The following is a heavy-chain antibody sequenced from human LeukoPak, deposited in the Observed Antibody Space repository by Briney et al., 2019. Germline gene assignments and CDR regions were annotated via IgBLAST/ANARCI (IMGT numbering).Heavy chain of an antibody. D-gene: IGHD4-23*01. J-gene: IGHJ2*01. Sequence: PAASVKVSCKASGYTFTGYYMHWVRQAPGQGLEWMGWINPNSGGTNYAQKFQGRVTMTRDTSITTAYMELSRLSSDDTAVYYCARHPGKVTNDWYFDLWGRGTLVTVSS. CDR1: GYTFTGYY. V-gene: IGHV1-2*02. CDR3: ARHPGKVTNDWYFDL. CDR2: INPNSGGT.